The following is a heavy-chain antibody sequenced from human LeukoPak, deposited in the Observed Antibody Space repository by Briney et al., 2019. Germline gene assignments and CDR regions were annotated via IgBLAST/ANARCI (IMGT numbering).Heavy chain of an antibody. J-gene: IGHJ4*02. CDR1: GGSISSYY. D-gene: IGHD3-22*01. V-gene: IGHV4-59*01. CDR3: ARLFYDSSGYNDY. CDR2: IYYSGST. Sequence: SETLSLTCTVSGGSISSYYWSWLRQPPGKGLEWIGYIYYSGSTNYNPSLKSRVTISVDMSKNQFSLKLSSVTAADTAVYYCARLFYDSSGYNDYWGQGTLVTVSA.